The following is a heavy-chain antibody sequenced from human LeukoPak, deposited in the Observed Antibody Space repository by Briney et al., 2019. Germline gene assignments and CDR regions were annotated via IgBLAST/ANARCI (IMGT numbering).Heavy chain of an antibody. V-gene: IGHV1-69*13. Sequence: SVKLSCKASGDTFRTNAISGVRQAPGQGLEWMGGIIPIFGTPNYAQKFKRRVTITADESTSTAYMELSSLRSEDTAVYFCAFYLGYCSGGSCYHHFDYWGQGTLVTVSS. D-gene: IGHD2-15*01. CDR3: AFYLGYCSGGSCYHHFDY. CDR2: IIPIFGTP. J-gene: IGHJ4*02. CDR1: GDTFRTNA.